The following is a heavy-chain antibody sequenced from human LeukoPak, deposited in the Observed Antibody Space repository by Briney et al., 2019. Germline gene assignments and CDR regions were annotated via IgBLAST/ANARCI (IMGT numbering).Heavy chain of an antibody. V-gene: IGHV1-2*02. CDR1: GYTFTGYY. CDR2: INPNSGVT. Sequence: ASVKVSCKASGYTFTGYYMHWVRQAPGQGLEWMGWINPNSGVTNYAQKFQGRVTMTRDTSISTAYMELSRLRSDGTAVYYCAREKWFGDPGNAFDIWGQGTMVTVSS. D-gene: IGHD3-10*01. CDR3: AREKWFGDPGNAFDI. J-gene: IGHJ3*02.